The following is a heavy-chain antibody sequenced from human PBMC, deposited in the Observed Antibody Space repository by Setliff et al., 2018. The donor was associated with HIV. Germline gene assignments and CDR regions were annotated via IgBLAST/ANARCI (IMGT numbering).Heavy chain of an antibody. J-gene: IGHJ4*02. V-gene: IGHV3-30*02. CDR2: IRNDASNT. CDR1: GFTFSDYG. CDR3: AKTQGWHLINY. Sequence: SLRLSCEASGFTFSDYGMHWVRQAPGKGLEWLTFIRNDASNTYYADSVKGRFTISRDSSKNTLYLQMDSLRTEDTAVYYCAKTQGWHLINYWGQGTLVTVSS. D-gene: IGHD6-19*01.